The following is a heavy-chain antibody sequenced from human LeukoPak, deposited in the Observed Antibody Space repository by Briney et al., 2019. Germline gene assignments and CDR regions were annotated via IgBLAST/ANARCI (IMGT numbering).Heavy chain of an antibody. CDR2: ISSSSSAI. V-gene: IGHV3-48*01. CDR1: GFTFSSYS. J-gene: IGHJ2*01. D-gene: IGHD3-3*01. Sequence: GGSLRVSCAASGFTFSSYSMNWVRQAPGKGLEWVSYISSSSSAIYYADSVKGRFTISRDNAKNSLYLQMNSLRAEDTAVYYCARGSYYDFWSGYYFNWYFDLWGRGTLVTVSS. CDR3: ARGSYYDFWSGYYFNWYFDL.